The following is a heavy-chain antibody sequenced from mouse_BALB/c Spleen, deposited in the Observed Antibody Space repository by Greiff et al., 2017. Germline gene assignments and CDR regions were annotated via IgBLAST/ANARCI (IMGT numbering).Heavy chain of an antibody. J-gene: IGHJ2*01. CDR2: IDPANGNT. D-gene: IGHD1-1*01. CDR1: GFNIKDTY. CDR3: AGGFITTVVPDD. V-gene: IGHV14-3*02. Sequence: EVQLQQSGAELVKPGASVKLSCTASGFNIKDTYMHWVKQRPEQGLEWIGRIDPANGNTKYDPKFQGKATITADTSSNTAYLQLSSLTSEDTAVYYCAGGFITTVVPDDWGQGTALTVSS.